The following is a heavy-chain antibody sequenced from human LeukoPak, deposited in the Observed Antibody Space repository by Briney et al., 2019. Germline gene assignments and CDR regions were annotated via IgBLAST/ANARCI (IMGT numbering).Heavy chain of an antibody. Sequence: SQTLSLTCTVSGGSISSDNYYWSWIRQHPGKGLEWIGYIYYSGSTNYNPSLKSRVTISVDTSKNQFSLNLSSVTAADTAVYYCARGRWDTSGHYTDYWGQGTLATVSS. CDR1: GGSISSDNYY. CDR3: ARGRWDTSGHYTDY. CDR2: IYYSGST. J-gene: IGHJ4*02. V-gene: IGHV4-31*03. D-gene: IGHD3-22*01.